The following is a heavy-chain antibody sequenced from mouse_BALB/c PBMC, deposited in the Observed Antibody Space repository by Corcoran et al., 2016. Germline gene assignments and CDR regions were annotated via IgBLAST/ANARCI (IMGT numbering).Heavy chain of an antibody. Sequence: EVQLQQSGAELVKPGASVKLSCTASGFNIKDTYMHWVKQRPEQGLEWIGRIDPANGNTKYDPKFQSKATITADTSSNTAYLLHSSLTSDETAVDYCARWYYAIDYWGQGTSVTVSS. CDR3: ARWYYAIDY. CDR2: IDPANGNT. CDR1: GFNIKDTY. J-gene: IGHJ4*01. V-gene: IGHV14-3*02.